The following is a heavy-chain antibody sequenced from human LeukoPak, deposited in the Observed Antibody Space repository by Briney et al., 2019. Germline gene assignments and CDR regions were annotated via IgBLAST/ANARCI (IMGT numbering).Heavy chain of an antibody. CDR2: IYNSGGT. V-gene: IGHV4-4*08. Sequence: PSETLSLTCTVSGGFITSSFYWSWIRQSPGEGLEWSGYIYNSGGTKYNPSLKSRLTISVDTSKNQFSLRLNSVTAADTAMYYCAKSGGYGLIDYWGQGTRVTVSS. D-gene: IGHD1-26*01. CDR3: AKSGGYGLIDY. CDR1: GGFITSSFY. J-gene: IGHJ4*02.